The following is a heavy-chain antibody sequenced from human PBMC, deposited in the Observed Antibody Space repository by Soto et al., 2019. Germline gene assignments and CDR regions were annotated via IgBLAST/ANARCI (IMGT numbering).Heavy chain of an antibody. V-gene: IGHV1-69*01. J-gene: IGHJ6*02. CDR3: ARYSDIVVVVAATDYYYYGMDV. Sequence: QVPLVQSGAEVKKPGSSVKVSCKASGGTFSSYAISWVRQAPGQGLEWMGGIIPIFGTANYAQKFQGRVTITADESTSTAYMELSSLRSEDTAVYYCARYSDIVVVVAATDYYYYGMDVWGQGTTVTVSS. D-gene: IGHD2-15*01. CDR2: IIPIFGTA. CDR1: GGTFSSYA.